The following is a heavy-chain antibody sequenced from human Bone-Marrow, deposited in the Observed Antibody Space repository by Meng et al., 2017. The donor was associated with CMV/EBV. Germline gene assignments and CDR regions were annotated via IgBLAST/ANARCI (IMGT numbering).Heavy chain of an antibody. CDR2: IIPILGIA. CDR1: GGTFSSYA. Sequence: SVKVSCKASGGTFSSYAISWVRQAPGQGLEWMGGIIPILGIANYAQKFQGRVTITADKSTSTAYMELSSLRSEDTAVYYCARDVGSTQIVGWDFDPWGQGTLVTVSS. J-gene: IGHJ5*02. V-gene: IGHV1-69*10. CDR3: ARDVGSTQIVGWDFDP. D-gene: IGHD3-16*02.